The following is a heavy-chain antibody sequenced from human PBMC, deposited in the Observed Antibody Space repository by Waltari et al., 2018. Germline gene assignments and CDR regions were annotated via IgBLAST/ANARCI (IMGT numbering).Heavy chain of an antibody. J-gene: IGHJ4*02. CDR1: GFTFSSYG. CDR2: IRYDGSNK. CDR3: AKDHPLWFRELLYARGGFDY. D-gene: IGHD3-10*01. V-gene: IGHV3-30*02. Sequence: QVQLVESGGGVVQPGGSLRLSCAASGFTFSSYGMHWVRQAPGKGLEWVAFIRYDGSNKYYADSVKGRFTISRDNSKNTLYLQMNSLRAEDTAVYYCAKDHPLWFRELLYARGGFDYWGQGTLVTVSS.